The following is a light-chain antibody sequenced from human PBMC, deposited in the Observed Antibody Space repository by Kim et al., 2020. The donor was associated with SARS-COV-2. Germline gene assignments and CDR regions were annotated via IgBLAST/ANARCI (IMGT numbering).Light chain of an antibody. CDR2: DVT. V-gene: IGLV2-14*03. J-gene: IGLJ1*01. Sequence: QSALTQPASVSGSPGQSITISCTETSSDVGGYNYVSWYQQHPGKAPKLMIYDVTKRPSGVSDRFSGSKSGNTASLTISGLQAEDEADYYCSSYTSRNTFVFGPGTEVTVL. CDR3: SSYTSRNTFV. CDR1: SSDVGGYNY.